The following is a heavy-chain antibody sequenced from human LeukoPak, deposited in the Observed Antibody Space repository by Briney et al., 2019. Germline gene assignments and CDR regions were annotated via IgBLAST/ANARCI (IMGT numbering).Heavy chain of an antibody. D-gene: IGHD6-13*01. V-gene: IGHV3-48*04. J-gene: IGHJ4*02. CDR3: ARDSGPEYSSSWYGY. CDR2: ISSSSSTI. Sequence: GGSLRLSCAASGFTFSSYSMNWVRQAPGKGLEWVSYISSSSSTIYYADSVKGRFTISRDNAKNSLYLQMNSLRAEDTAVYYCARDSGPEYSSSWYGYWGQGTLVTVSS. CDR1: GFTFSSYS.